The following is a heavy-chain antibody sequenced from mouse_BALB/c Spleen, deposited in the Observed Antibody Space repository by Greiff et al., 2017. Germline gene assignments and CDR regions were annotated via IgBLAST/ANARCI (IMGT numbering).Heavy chain of an antibody. Sequence: VQLQESGPELVRPGVSVKISCKGSSYTFTDYAMHWVKQSHAKSLEWIGVISTYYGNTNYNQKFKGKATMTVDKSSSTAYMELARLTSEDSAVYFCAREGDGYYVFAYWGQGTLVTVSA. J-gene: IGHJ3*01. CDR3: AREGDGYYVFAY. CDR1: SYTFTDYA. D-gene: IGHD2-3*01. V-gene: IGHV1-67*01. CDR2: ISTYYGNT.